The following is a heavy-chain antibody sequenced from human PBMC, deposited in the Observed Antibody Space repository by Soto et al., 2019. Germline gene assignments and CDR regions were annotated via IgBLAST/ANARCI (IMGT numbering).Heavy chain of an antibody. D-gene: IGHD2-2*02. J-gene: IGHJ4*02. CDR3: ARVGVVPAAIPGGY. Sequence: ASVKVSCKASGYTFTSYGISWVRQAPGQGLERIGWISAYNGKKNYAQKLQGRVTMTTDTSTSTAYKKLRSLRAEDTAVYYCARVGVVPAAIPGGYWGQGTLVTSPQ. CDR1: GYTFTSYG. V-gene: IGHV1-18*01. CDR2: ISAYNGKK.